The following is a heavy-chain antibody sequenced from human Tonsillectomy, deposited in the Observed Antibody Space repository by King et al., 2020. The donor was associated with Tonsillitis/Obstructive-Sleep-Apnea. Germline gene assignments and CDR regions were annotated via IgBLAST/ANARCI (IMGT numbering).Heavy chain of an antibody. J-gene: IGHJ4*02. D-gene: IGHD2-2*01. Sequence: VQLVESGGDLVKPGGSLRLSCAVSGFTFSDYYMSWIRQAPGKGLEWVSYITSSSYTNYADSVKGRFTISRDNTKNSLYLQMNSLRAEDTAVYYCARVDCSSTSCYPNFDYWGQGTLVTVSS. CDR1: GFTFSDYY. V-gene: IGHV3-11*05. CDR2: ITSSSYT. CDR3: ARVDCSSTSCYPNFDY.